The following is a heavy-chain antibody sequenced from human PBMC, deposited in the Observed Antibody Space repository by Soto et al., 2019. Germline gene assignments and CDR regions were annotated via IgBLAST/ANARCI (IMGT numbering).Heavy chain of an antibody. Sequence: QVRLQQWGAGLVRPSETLSLTCAVYGGSFNNYCWSWIRQPPGKGLEWIGEVCPGGRTNYSPTLKREVIIAVEASNNQSSLRLPSVTVADTAVYYCARGDYGQYDAYNWFDPWGQGNLVIVAS. CDR2: VCPGGRT. CDR1: GGSFNNYC. J-gene: IGHJ5*02. CDR3: ARGDYGQYDAYNWFDP. V-gene: IGHV4-34*02. D-gene: IGHD3-10*01.